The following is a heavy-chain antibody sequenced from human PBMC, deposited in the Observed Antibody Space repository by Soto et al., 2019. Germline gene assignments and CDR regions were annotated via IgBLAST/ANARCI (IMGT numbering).Heavy chain of an antibody. Sequence: QAQLLQSGAEVKKPGASVTVSCKASGYSFTNYGITWVRQAPGQGLEWMGWISAFNGNTHYAQKLQGRVTTNTDASTSTAYMQLRSLRSDDTAVYYCARDRGVAPPVAGNTHYYYYMDVWGKGTTVTVSS. J-gene: IGHJ6*03. CDR3: ARDRGVAPPVAGNTHYYYYMDV. CDR1: GYSFTNYG. D-gene: IGHD6-19*01. CDR2: ISAFNGNT. V-gene: IGHV1-18*01.